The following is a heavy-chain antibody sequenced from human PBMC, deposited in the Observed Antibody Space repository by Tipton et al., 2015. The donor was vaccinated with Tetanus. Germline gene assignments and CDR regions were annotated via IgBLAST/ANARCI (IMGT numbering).Heavy chain of an antibody. Sequence: GLVKPSQTLSLTCTVSGGSISRGGYYWSWIRQHPGKGLEWIGDIYYSGSTYYNPSLKSRVTISVDTSKNQFSLKLNSGTAADTAVYYCARDQARGARGWNYFDFWGQGTLVTVSS. D-gene: IGHD1-26*01. V-gene: IGHV4-31*03. CDR1: GGSISRGGYY. CDR3: ARDQARGARGWNYFDF. J-gene: IGHJ4*02. CDR2: IYYSGST.